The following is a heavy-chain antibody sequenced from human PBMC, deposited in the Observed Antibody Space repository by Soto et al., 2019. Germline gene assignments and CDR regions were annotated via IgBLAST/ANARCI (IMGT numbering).Heavy chain of an antibody. J-gene: IGHJ6*02. CDR2: ISSSSSYI. CDR3: ARSDAEMATILLQDYYYYGMDV. Sequence: PGGSLRLSCAASGFTFSSYSMNWVRQAPGKGLEWVSSISSSSSYIYYADSVKGRFTISRDNAKNSLYLQMNSLRAEDTAVYYCARSDAEMATILLQDYYYYGMDVWGQGTTVTVSS. CDR1: GFTFSSYS. D-gene: IGHD5-12*01. V-gene: IGHV3-21*01.